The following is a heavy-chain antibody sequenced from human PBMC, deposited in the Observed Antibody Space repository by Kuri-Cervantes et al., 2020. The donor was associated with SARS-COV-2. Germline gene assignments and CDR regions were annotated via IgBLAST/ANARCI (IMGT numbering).Heavy chain of an antibody. Sequence: GESLKISCAASGFTFSSYAMHWVRQAPGKGLEWVSAISGSGGSTYYADSVKGRFTISRDNSKNTLYLQMNSLRAEDTAVYYCAKDQWTTIFGVVIDYFDYWGQGTLVTVSS. CDR3: AKDQWTTIFGVVIDYFDY. D-gene: IGHD3-3*01. J-gene: IGHJ4*02. V-gene: IGHV3-23*01. CDR2: ISGSGGST. CDR1: GFTFSSYA.